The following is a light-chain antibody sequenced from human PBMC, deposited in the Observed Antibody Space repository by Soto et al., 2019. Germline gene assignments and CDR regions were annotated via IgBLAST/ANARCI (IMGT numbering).Light chain of an antibody. J-gene: IGKJ4*01. CDR1: QSVSSSY. Sequence: EIVLTQSPGTLSLSPGETATLSCRASQSVSSSYLAWYQQKPGQAPRLLIYDASNRATGIPARFSGSGSGTDFTLTISSLEPEDFAVYYCQQRSNWPQTFGGGTKVDI. V-gene: IGKV3D-20*02. CDR2: DAS. CDR3: QQRSNWPQT.